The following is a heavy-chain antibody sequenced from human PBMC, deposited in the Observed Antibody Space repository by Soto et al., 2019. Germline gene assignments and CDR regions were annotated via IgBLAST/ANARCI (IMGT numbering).Heavy chain of an antibody. CDR3: ASGERDGYNSRAHDY. Sequence: QVQLVQSGAEVKKPGSSVKVSCKASGGTFSSYAISWVRQAPGQVLEWMGGIIPIFGTANYAQTFRGRVTITADKATSTAYMELSSLRSEDTAVYYCASGERDGYNSRAHDYWGQGTLVTVSS. J-gene: IGHJ4*02. V-gene: IGHV1-69*06. D-gene: IGHD5-12*01. CDR2: IIPIFGTA. CDR1: GGTFSSYA.